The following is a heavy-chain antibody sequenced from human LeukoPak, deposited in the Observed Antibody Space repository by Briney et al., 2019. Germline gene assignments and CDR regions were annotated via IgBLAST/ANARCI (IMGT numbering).Heavy chain of an antibody. D-gene: IGHD3-3*01. CDR1: GGSISSSSYY. V-gene: IGHV4-39*01. CDR3: ARARAYYDFWSGYSRDTPRDWFDP. J-gene: IGHJ5*02. CDR2: IYYSGST. Sequence: SETLSLTCTVSGGSISSSSYYWGWIRQPPGKGLEWNGSIYYSGSTYYNPSLKSRVTISVDTSKNQFSLKLSSVTAADTAVYYCARARAYYDFWSGYSRDTPRDWFDPWGQGTLVTVSS.